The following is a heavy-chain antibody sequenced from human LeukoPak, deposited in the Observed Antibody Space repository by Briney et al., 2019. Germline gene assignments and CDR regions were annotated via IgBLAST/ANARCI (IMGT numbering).Heavy chain of an antibody. Sequence: SVKVSCKASGGTFSSYVISWVRQAPGQGLEWMGGIIPIFGTANYAQKFQGRVTITADESTSTAYMELSSLRSEDTAVYYCAKALLRYCSSTSCYWFDPWGQGTLVTVSS. J-gene: IGHJ5*02. D-gene: IGHD2-2*01. CDR1: GGTFSSYV. CDR3: AKALLRYCSSTSCYWFDP. CDR2: IIPIFGTA. V-gene: IGHV1-69*13.